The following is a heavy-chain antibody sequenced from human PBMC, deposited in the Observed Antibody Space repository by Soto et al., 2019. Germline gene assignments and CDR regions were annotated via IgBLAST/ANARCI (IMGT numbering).Heavy chain of an antibody. CDR3: AKDGSHNFDY. V-gene: IGHV3-30*18. Sequence: QVQLVESGGGVVQPGRSLRLSCAASGFTFSHYAMHWVRQAPGKGLEWVALMSYDGSNEYYADSVKGRFTISRDNSKNTLYLQMNCLRAEDTAVYYCAKDGSHNFDYWVQGTLVTVSS. D-gene: IGHD1-26*01. J-gene: IGHJ4*02. CDR1: GFTFSHYA. CDR2: MSYDGSNE.